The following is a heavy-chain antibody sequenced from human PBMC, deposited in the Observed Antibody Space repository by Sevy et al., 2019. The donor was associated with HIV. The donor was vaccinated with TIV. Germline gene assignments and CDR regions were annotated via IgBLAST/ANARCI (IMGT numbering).Heavy chain of an antibody. CDR3: ATEMVVPAATNPGSGGDAFDI. V-gene: IGHV1-24*01. CDR1: GYTLTELS. D-gene: IGHD2-2*01. J-gene: IGHJ3*02. CDR2: FDPEDGET. Sequence: ASVKVSCKVSGYTLTELSMHWVRQAPGKGLEWMGAFDPEDGETIYAQKFQGRVTMTEDTSTDTAYMELSSLRSEDTAVYYCATEMVVPAATNPGSGGDAFDIWGQGTMVTVSS.